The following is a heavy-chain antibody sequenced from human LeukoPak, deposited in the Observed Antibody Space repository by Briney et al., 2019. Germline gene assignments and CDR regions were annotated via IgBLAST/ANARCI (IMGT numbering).Heavy chain of an antibody. CDR1: GFTFSSYS. D-gene: IGHD3-10*01. J-gene: IGHJ4*02. Sequence: PGGSLRLSCAASGFTFSSYSMNWVRQAPGKGLEWVSSISSSSSYIYYADSVKGRFTISRDNAKNSLYLQMNSLRAEDTAVYYCARSTMVGSYFDYWGQGTLVTVSS. CDR2: ISSSSSYI. CDR3: ARSTMVGSYFDY. V-gene: IGHV3-21*01.